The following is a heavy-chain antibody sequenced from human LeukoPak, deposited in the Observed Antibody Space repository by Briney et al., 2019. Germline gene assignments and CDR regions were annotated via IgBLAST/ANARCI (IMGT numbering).Heavy chain of an antibody. D-gene: IGHD5-24*01. J-gene: IGHJ4*02. CDR1: GFTFSRHS. V-gene: IGHV3-21*01. CDR3: ARDFRTQLDGYSPPYHFDY. Sequence: PGGSLRISCAAFGFTFSRHSISWVRRAPGKRLEWVSSISSDSSHIYYADSMKGRFTVSRDNTKNSLFLQMNSLRAEDTAVYYCARDFRTQLDGYSPPYHFDYWGQGALVTVSS. CDR2: ISSDSSHI.